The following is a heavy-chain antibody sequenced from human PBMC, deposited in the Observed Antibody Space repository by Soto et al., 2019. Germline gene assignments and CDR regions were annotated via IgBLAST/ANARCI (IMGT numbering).Heavy chain of an antibody. CDR2: ISAGGGST. CDR1: RFTFSNYA. CDR3: AKAHPHLIVVATDY. Sequence: PGGSLRLSCAASRFTFSNYAMSWVRQAPGKGLEWVSAISAGGGSTNYADSVKGRFTISRDNSKNTLYLQMNSLRAEDTAVYYCAKAHPHLIVVATDYWGQGTLVTVSS. D-gene: IGHD3-22*01. V-gene: IGHV3-23*01. J-gene: IGHJ4*02.